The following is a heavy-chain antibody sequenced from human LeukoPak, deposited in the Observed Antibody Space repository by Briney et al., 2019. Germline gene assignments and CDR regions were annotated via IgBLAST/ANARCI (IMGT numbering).Heavy chain of an antibody. Sequence: GGSLRLSCAASGFTFSSYAMSWVRQAPGKGLEWVSAISGSGGSTYYADSVKGRFTISRDKSKNTLYLQMNSLRAEDTAVYYCAKIGGYSYGYPSDYWGQRTLVTVSS. CDR3: AKIGGYSYGYPSDY. CDR2: ISGSGGST. D-gene: IGHD5-18*01. J-gene: IGHJ4*02. V-gene: IGHV3-23*01. CDR1: GFTFSSYA.